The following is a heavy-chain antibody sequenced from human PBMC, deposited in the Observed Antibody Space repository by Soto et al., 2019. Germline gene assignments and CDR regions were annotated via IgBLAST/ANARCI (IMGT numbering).Heavy chain of an antibody. Sequence: QAQLVQSGAEVRKPGASVKVSCKASGYTFYSHSISWVRQAPGQGLEWMGRINADYGNTQYAHKLLGRGNMATDTAKTTVYMELTKLRTDDTAVYYCARCRQGGDYYGMDVWGQGTTVTVSS. CDR1: GYTFYSHS. D-gene: IGHD1-26*01. CDR2: INADYGNT. V-gene: IGHV1-18*01. J-gene: IGHJ6*02. CDR3: ARCRQGGDYYGMDV.